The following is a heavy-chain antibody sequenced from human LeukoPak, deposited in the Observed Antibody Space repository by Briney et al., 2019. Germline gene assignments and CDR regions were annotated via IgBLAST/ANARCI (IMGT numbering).Heavy chain of an antibody. CDR1: GGSISSYY. V-gene: IGHV4-4*07. Sequence: PSETLSLTCTVSGGSISSYYWSWIRQPAGKGLEWIGRFYISGSTNYNPSLKSRVTMSVDTSKNQFSLRLNSVTAADTAVYYCARVRYSDVLTGYYGDGYFDYWGQGTLVTVSS. D-gene: IGHD3-9*01. CDR3: ARVRYSDVLTGYYGDGYFDY. CDR2: FYISGST. J-gene: IGHJ4*02.